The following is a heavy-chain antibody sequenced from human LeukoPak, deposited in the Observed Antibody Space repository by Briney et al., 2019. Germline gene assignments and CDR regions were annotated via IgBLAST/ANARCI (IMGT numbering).Heavy chain of an antibody. CDR3: ARDYRGTYPPVYFDY. V-gene: IGHV4-39*07. D-gene: IGHD3-16*02. J-gene: IGHJ4*02. CDR1: GCSISSGTYY. Sequence: PSETLSLTCTVSGCSISSGTYYWRWVRQPPGKGLEWIGTIYYSGSTYYNPSLKSRVNISLDTSKNQFSLTLSSLTAADTAVYSCARDYRGTYPPVYFDYWGQGTLVTVSS. CDR2: IYYSGST.